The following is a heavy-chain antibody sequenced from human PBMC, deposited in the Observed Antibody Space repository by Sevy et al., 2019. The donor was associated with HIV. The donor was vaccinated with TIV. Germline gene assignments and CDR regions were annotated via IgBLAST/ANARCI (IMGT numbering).Heavy chain of an antibody. Sequence: ASVKVSCKVFGYTLTELSMHWVRQAPGKGLEWTGGFHEDGETMFAQKFQGRLTMTEDTSTDTGYMELSSLRSEDTAVYYCATDIVVGRDYWGQGTLVTVSS. D-gene: IGHD2-2*01. V-gene: IGHV1-24*01. CDR3: ATDIVVGRDY. CDR2: FHEDGET. J-gene: IGHJ4*02. CDR1: GYTLTELS.